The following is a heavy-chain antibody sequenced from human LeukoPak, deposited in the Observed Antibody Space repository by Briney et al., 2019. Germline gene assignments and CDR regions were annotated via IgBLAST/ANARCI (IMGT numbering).Heavy chain of an antibody. Sequence: SETLSLTCTVSGGSISSYYWSWIRQPPGKGLEWIGYIFYSGSINYNPSFKSRVSISVDTSRNQFSLRLNSVTAADTAVYYCARGSSTPGYWGQGTLVTVSS. CDR1: GGSISSYY. V-gene: IGHV4-59*01. J-gene: IGHJ4*02. CDR3: ARGSSTPGY. CDR2: IFYSGSI. D-gene: IGHD6-13*01.